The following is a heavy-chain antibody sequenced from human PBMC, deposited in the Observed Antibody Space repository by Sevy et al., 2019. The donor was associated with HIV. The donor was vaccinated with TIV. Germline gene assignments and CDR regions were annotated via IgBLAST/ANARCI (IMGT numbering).Heavy chain of an antibody. CDR2: VNSDGDT. V-gene: IGHV3-74*01. Sequence: GGSLRLSCEGSGYTFSSYWMHWVRQAPGNGLEWVSRVNSDGDTAYADSVKGRFTMSRDNAENTMSLQMNSLRADDTGLYYCVAANSWEDYWGQGTLVTVSS. CDR3: VAANSWEDY. J-gene: IGHJ4*02. D-gene: IGHD6-13*01. CDR1: GYTFSSYW.